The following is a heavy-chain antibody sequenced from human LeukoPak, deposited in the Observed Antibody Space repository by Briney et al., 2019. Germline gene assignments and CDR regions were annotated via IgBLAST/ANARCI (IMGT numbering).Heavy chain of an antibody. Sequence: GRSLRLSCAASGFTFSSYAMHWVRQAPGKGLEWVAVISYDGSNKYYADSVKGRFTISRDNSKNTLYLQINSLRAEDTAVYYCATDRIAAAGTHYFDYWGQGTLVTVSS. V-gene: IGHV3-30*04. J-gene: IGHJ4*02. CDR2: ISYDGSNK. CDR1: GFTFSSYA. D-gene: IGHD6-13*01. CDR3: ATDRIAAAGTHYFDY.